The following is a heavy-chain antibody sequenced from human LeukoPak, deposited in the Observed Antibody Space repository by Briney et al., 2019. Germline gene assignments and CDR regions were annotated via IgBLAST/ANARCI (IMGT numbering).Heavy chain of an antibody. J-gene: IGHJ4*02. V-gene: IGHV1-2*02. Sequence: ASVKVSCKASGYTFTGYYMHWVRQAPGQGLEWMGWINPNSGGTNYAQKFQGRVTMTRDTSISTAYMELSRLRSDDTAVYYCARNYYYDSSGKIDYRGQGTLVTVSS. CDR1: GYTFTGYY. CDR2: INPNSGGT. D-gene: IGHD3-22*01. CDR3: ARNYYYDSSGKIDY.